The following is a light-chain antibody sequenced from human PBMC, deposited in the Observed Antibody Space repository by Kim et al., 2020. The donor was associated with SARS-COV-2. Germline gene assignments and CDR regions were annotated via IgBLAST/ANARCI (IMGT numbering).Light chain of an antibody. V-gene: IGKV3-11*01. Sequence: WSPWDRATLSCRASQSVSSYLAWYQQNPGQAPRLLLYDASNRATGIPARFSGSGSGTDFTLTISSLEPEDFAVYYCHQRSNWPQTFGQGTKLEI. CDR2: DAS. CDR1: QSVSSY. CDR3: HQRSNWPQT. J-gene: IGKJ2*01.